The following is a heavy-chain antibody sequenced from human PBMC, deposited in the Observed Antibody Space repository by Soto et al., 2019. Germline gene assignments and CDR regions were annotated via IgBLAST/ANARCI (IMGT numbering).Heavy chain of an antibody. D-gene: IGHD6-13*01. CDR2: ISYDGSNK. CDR1: GFTFSSHA. CDR3: ARDESSSWTLYYFYGVDV. J-gene: IGHJ6*02. V-gene: IGHV3-30*04. Sequence: SLRLSCATSGFTFSSHAMHWVRQAPGKGLEWVTVISYDGSNKYYADSVKGRVSISRDNSKNTLYLQIDSLRPEDTAVYYCARDESSSWTLYYFYGVDVWGQGTTVTVSS.